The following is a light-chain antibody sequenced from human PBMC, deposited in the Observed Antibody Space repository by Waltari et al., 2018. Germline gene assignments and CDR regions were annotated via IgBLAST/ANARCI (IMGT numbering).Light chain of an antibody. CDR1: QSVSRS. CDR3: QHYVRLPAT. J-gene: IGKJ1*01. CDR2: GAS. V-gene: IGKV3-20*01. Sequence: IVLTQSPGTLSLSPGERATLSCRASQSVSRSLAGYQQKPVQAPKLPSYGASTRATGIPDRFTGSGSGTDFSLTISSLEPEDFAIYFCQHYVRLPATFGQGTKVEIK.